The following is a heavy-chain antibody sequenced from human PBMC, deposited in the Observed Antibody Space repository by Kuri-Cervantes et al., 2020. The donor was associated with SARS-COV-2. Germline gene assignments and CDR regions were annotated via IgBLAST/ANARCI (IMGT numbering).Heavy chain of an antibody. D-gene: IGHD2-2*01. CDR1: GGTFSSYA. V-gene: IGHV1-69*06. CDR3: ARPYCSSTTCYDGTFDS. J-gene: IGHJ4*02. Sequence: SVKVSCKASGGTFSSYAISWVRQAPGQGLEWMGRIIPLFGTTIYAQKFRGRVTITADKSTNTAYMELSSLRSEDTAVYYCARPYCSSTTCYDGTFDSWGQGTLVTVSS. CDR2: IIPLFGTT.